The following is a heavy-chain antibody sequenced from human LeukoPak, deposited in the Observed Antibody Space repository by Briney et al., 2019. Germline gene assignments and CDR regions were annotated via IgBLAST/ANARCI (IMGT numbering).Heavy chain of an antibody. CDR2: IIPFFDTP. CDR3: AREETVMVNFDAFDI. V-gene: IGHV1-69*06. CDR1: GYTFSIYG. J-gene: IGHJ3*02. D-gene: IGHD5-18*01. Sequence: GASVKVSCKASGYTFSIYGFSWVRQAPGQGLEWLGRIIPFFDTPNYAQKFQGRVMITADKSTSTAYMELSSLRSEDTAVYYCAREETVMVNFDAFDIWGQGTLVTVSS.